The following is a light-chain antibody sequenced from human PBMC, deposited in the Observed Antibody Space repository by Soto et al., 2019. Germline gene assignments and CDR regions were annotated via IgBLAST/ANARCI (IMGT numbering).Light chain of an antibody. CDR1: SSNIGGNS. V-gene: IGLV1-51*01. CDR3: GSWDSSLSADV. J-gene: IGLJ1*01. CDR2: DDN. Sequence: QSVLTQPPSVSAAPGQKVTISCSGSSSNIGGNSVSWYQQLPGTAPKPLIYDDNKRPSGIPDRFSGSKSGTSATLGITGFQTGDGADYYCGSWDSSLSADVFGTGTMVTVL.